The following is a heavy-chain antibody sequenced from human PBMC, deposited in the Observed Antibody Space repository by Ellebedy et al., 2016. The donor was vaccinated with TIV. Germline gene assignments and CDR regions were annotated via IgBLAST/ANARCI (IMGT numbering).Heavy chain of an antibody. J-gene: IGHJ6*03. CDR1: GFTFSSYA. CDR3: ARGIWSGYPFYYYYYYMDV. CDR2: ISSSGSTI. D-gene: IGHD3-3*01. V-gene: IGHV3-48*04. Sequence: GESLKISXAASGFTFSSYAMNWVRQAPGKGLEWVSYISSSGSTIYYADSVKGRFTISRDNAKNSLYLQMSSLRAEDTAVYYCARGIWSGYPFYYYYYYMDVWGKGTTVTVSS.